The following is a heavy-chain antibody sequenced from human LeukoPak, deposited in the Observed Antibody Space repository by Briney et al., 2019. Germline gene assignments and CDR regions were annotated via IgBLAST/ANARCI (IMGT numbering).Heavy chain of an antibody. V-gene: IGHV1-46*01. CDR3: AAATVVTPGMDV. CDR1: GCTFTSYY. Sequence: ASVKVSCKASGCTFTSYYMPWVRQAPGQGLEWMGIINPSGGSTSYAQKFQGRVTMTRDMSTSTVYMELSSLRSEDTAVYYCAAATVVTPGMDVWGKGTTVTVSS. D-gene: IGHD4-23*01. J-gene: IGHJ6*04. CDR2: INPSGGST.